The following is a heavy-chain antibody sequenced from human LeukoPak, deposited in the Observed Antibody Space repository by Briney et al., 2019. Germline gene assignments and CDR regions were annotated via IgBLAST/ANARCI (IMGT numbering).Heavy chain of an antibody. CDR2: IYISGTT. Sequence: SETLSLTCSVSGVSISSYYWSWVRQTAGKGLEWIGRIYISGTTNYNPSLNSRVTMSIDTSKNQFSLKLTSVTAADTGVYYCARTGGYDYHIDHWGQGPQVTVSS. V-gene: IGHV4-4*07. D-gene: IGHD5-12*01. J-gene: IGHJ4*02. CDR3: ARTGGYDYHIDH. CDR1: GVSISSYY.